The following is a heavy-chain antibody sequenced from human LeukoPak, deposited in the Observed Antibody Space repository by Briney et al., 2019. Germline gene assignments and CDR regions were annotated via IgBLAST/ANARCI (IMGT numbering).Heavy chain of an antibody. CDR3: ATDLGPYYYDSSGYYSTDT. Sequence: GASVKVSCKVSGYTLTELSMHWVRQAPGKGLEWMGGFDPEDGETIYAQKFQGRVTMTEDTSTDTAYMELSSLRSEDTAVYYCATDLGPYYYDSSGYYSTDTWGQGTLVTVSS. CDR2: FDPEDGET. V-gene: IGHV1-24*01. D-gene: IGHD3-22*01. CDR1: GYTLTELS. J-gene: IGHJ5*02.